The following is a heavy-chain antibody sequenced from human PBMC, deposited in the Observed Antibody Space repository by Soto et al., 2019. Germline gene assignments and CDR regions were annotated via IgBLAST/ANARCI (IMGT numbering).Heavy chain of an antibody. V-gene: IGHV3-7*01. CDR2: IKQDGSEK. J-gene: IGHJ3*02. D-gene: IGHD2-15*01. Sequence: GGSLRLSCAASGFTFSSYWMSWVRQAPGKGLEWVANIKQDGSEKYYVDSVKGRFTISRDNAKNSLYLQMNSLRAEDTAVYYCARDLLYCSGGSCYSVGAFEIRGQGTMVTVSS. CDR1: GFTFSSYW. CDR3: ARDLLYCSGGSCYSVGAFEI.